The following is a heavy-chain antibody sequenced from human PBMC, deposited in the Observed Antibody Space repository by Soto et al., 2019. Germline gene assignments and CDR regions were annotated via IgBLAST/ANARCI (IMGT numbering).Heavy chain of an antibody. J-gene: IGHJ6*02. D-gene: IGHD3-3*01. V-gene: IGHV1-69*01. CDR1: GGTFSSYA. CDR2: IIPIFGTA. CDR3: ANRILRFLEWLGGTKYYYYGMDV. Sequence: QVQLVQSGAEVKKPGSSVKVSCKASGGTFSSYAISWVRQAPGQGLEWMGGIIPIFGTANYAQKFQGRVTITADESTSTAYMELSSLRSEDTAVYYCANRILRFLEWLGGTKYYYYGMDVWGQGTTVTVSS.